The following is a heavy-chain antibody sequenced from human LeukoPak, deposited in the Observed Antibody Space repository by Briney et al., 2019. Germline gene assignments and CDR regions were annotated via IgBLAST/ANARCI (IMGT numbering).Heavy chain of an antibody. Sequence: PGASLRLSCAASGFTFSSYAMSWVRQAPGKGLEWVSAISGSGGSTYYADSVKGRFTISRDNSKNTLYLQMNSLRAEDTAVYYCARGPPPYDAQYYYGSGSYYWGQGTLVTVSS. D-gene: IGHD3-10*01. CDR2: ISGSGGST. CDR1: GFTFSSYA. CDR3: ARGPPPYDAQYYYGSGSYY. J-gene: IGHJ4*02. V-gene: IGHV3-23*01.